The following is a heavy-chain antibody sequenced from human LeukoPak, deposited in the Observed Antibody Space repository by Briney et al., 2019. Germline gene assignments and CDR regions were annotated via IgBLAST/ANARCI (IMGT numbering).Heavy chain of an antibody. CDR3: ARVTIFGVVDVVIDY. CDR2: MNPNSGNT. J-gene: IGHJ4*02. V-gene: IGHV1-8*01. Sequence: GASVKVSCKASGYTFTSYDINWVRQATGQGLERMGWMNPNSGNTGYAQKFQGRVTMTRNTSISTAYMELSSLRSEDTAVYYCARVTIFGVVDVVIDYWGQGTLVTVSS. D-gene: IGHD3-3*01. CDR1: GYTFTSYD.